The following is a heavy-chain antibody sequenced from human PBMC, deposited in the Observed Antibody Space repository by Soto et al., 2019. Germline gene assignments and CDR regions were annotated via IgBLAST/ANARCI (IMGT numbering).Heavy chain of an antibody. J-gene: IGHJ4*02. Sequence: SETLSLTCTVSGASITYGGYSWSWIRQTPGKGLEWIGYINHLETTFYNPSFESRLTLSIDRAKNQFSLNLHSMSAADRAVYFCARGGGSDSFDYWGQGILVTVS. CDR1: GASITYGGYS. V-gene: IGHV4-30-2*01. CDR3: ARGGGSDSFDY. CDR2: INHLETT. D-gene: IGHD1-26*01.